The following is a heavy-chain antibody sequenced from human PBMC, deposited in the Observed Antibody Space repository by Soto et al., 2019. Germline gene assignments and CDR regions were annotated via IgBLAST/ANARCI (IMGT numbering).Heavy chain of an antibody. Sequence: GPTLVNPTQTVPLTCSLSGFSLTPNGVSVSWIRQPPGKALEWLALIDWADGKYYXTSLKTRLTISKDNYKVQVVXTLANVEPLDTAKYFCSLTRISERVHLHFDSGMVGWGKGT. CDR1: GFSLTPNGVS. CDR2: IDWADGK. V-gene: IGHV2-70*12. CDR3: SLTRISERVHLHFDSGMVG. D-gene: IGHD6-25*01. J-gene: IGHJ6*03.